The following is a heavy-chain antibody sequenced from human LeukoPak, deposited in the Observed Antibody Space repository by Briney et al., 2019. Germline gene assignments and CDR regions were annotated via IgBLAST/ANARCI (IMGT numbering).Heavy chain of an antibody. CDR1: GYTFTSYG. CDR2: ISAYNGNT. J-gene: IGHJ4*02. D-gene: IGHD1-26*01. CDR3: ARDLEARSVSSTWGGY. V-gene: IGHV1-18*01. Sequence: ASVKVSCKASGYTFTSYGITWVRQAPGQGLEWMGWISAYNGNTNYAQKFRGRVTMTTDTSTSTAYMELRSLTSDDTAVYYCARDLEARSVSSTWGGYWGQGTLVTVSS.